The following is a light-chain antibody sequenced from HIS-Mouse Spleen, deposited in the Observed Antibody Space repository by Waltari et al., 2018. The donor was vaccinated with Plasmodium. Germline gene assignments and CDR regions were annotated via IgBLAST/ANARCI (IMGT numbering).Light chain of an antibody. V-gene: IGLV3-27*01. J-gene: IGLJ3*02. Sequence: SYELTQPSSVSVSPGQTARITCPGDVLAKKYARWFQQKPGQAPVLVIYKERERPSGIPERFSGSSSGTTVTLTISGAQVEDEADYYCYSAADNNWVFGGGTKLTVL. CDR3: YSAADNNWV. CDR1: VLAKKY. CDR2: KER.